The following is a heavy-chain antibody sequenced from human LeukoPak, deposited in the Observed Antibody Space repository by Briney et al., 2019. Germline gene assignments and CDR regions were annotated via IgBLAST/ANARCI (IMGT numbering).Heavy chain of an antibody. D-gene: IGHD1-26*01. Sequence: GGSLRLSCAASAFSLNAYNMNWVRQAPGKGLEWVSSISYTGTYIYYADSVKGRFTISRDNAQNSLYLQMNSLRAGDTAIYYCVRDRGTYRPIDYWGQGTLVTVSS. J-gene: IGHJ4*02. CDR1: AFSLNAYN. V-gene: IGHV3-21*04. CDR3: VRDRGTYRPIDY. CDR2: ISYTGTYI.